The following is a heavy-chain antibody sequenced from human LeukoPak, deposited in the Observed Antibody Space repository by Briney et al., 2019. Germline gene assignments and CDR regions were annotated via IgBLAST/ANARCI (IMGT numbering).Heavy chain of an antibody. Sequence: SETLSLTCAVYGGSFSGYYWSWIRQPPGKGLEWIGEINHSGSTNYNSSLKSRVTMSVDTSKNQFSLKLSSVTAADTAVYYCAREYIVATITRWFDPWGQGTLVTVSS. CDR2: INHSGST. V-gene: IGHV4-34*01. D-gene: IGHD5-12*01. J-gene: IGHJ5*02. CDR3: AREYIVATITRWFDP. CDR1: GGSFSGYY.